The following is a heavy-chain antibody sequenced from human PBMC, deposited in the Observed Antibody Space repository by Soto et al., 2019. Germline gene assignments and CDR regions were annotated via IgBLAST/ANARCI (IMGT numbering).Heavy chain of an antibody. Sequence: QVQLVESGGGVVQPGRSLRLSCAASGFTFSSYGMHWVRQAPGKGLEWVAVISYDGSNKYYADSVKGRFTISRDNSKNTLYLQMNSLRADDTAVYYCAKVVAGDLFDYWGQGTLVTVSS. D-gene: IGHD6-19*01. J-gene: IGHJ4*02. CDR1: GFTFSSYG. V-gene: IGHV3-30*18. CDR3: AKVVAGDLFDY. CDR2: ISYDGSNK.